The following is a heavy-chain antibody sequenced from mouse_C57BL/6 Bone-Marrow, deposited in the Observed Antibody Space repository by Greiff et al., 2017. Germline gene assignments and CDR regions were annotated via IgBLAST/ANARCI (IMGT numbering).Heavy chain of an antibody. CDR3: ASLITFAY. V-gene: IGHV5-9*01. CDR2: ISGGGGNT. J-gene: IGHJ3*01. D-gene: IGHD1-1*01. CDR1: GFTFSSYT. Sequence: EVQGVESGGGLVKPGGSLKLSCAASGFTFSSYTMSWVRQTPEKRLEWVATISGGGGNTYYPDSVKGRFTISRDNAKNTLYLQMSSLRSEDTALYYCASLITFAYWGQGTLVTVSA.